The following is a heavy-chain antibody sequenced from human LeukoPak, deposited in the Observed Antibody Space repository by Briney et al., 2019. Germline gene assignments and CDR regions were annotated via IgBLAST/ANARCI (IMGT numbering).Heavy chain of an antibody. CDR2: INPNSGGT. J-gene: IGHJ4*02. CDR1: GYTFTGYY. D-gene: IGHD2-15*01. CDR3: ARAGGYCGRISCPYYDY. Sequence: ASVKVSCKASGYTFTGYYMHWVRQAPGQGLEWMGWINPNSGGTNYAQKFQGRVTMTRDTSISTAYMELSRLRSDDTAVYYCARAGGYCGRISCPYYDYWGQGSLVAVSS. V-gene: IGHV1-2*02.